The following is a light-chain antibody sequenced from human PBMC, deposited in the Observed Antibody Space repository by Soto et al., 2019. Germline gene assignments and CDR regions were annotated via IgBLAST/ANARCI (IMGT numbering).Light chain of an antibody. V-gene: IGLV1-40*01. J-gene: IGLJ1*01. CDR1: SSNIGAGYD. Sequence: QSALTQPPPVSGAPGQRVTTSCTGSSSNIGAGYDVHWYQQLPGTAPKLLIYGNSNRPSGVPDRFSGSKSGTSASLAITGLQAEDEADYYCQSYDSSLSGYVFGTGTKVTVL. CDR3: QSYDSSLSGYV. CDR2: GNS.